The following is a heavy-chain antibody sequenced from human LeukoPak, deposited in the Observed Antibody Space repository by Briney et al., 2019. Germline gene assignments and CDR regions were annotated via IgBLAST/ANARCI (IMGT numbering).Heavy chain of an antibody. CDR3: ARGIVLRRYFDWLFVEEYNWFDP. CDR1: GYTFTSYG. CDR2: ISAYNGNT. J-gene: IGHJ5*02. Sequence: ASVKVSCKASGYTFTSYGISWVRQAPGQGLEWMGWISAYNGNTNYAQKLQGRVTMTRDMSTSTVYMELSSLRSEDTAVYYCARGIVLRRYFDWLFVEEYNWFDPWGQGTLVTVSS. D-gene: IGHD3-9*01. V-gene: IGHV1-18*01.